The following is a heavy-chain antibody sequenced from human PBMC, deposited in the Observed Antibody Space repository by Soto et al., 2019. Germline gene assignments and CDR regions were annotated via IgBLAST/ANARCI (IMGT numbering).Heavy chain of an antibody. Sequence: QLQLQESGSGLVKPSQTLSLTCAVSGGSISSGGYSWSWIRQPPGKGLEWIGYIYQSGSTYYNPSLKSRVTISVDRSKNQFSLKLSSVTAADTAVYYCAGSGYYQNSGMDVWGQGTTVTVSS. CDR1: GGSISSGGYS. J-gene: IGHJ6*02. V-gene: IGHV4-30-2*01. D-gene: IGHD3-22*01. CDR2: IYQSGST. CDR3: AGSGYYQNSGMDV.